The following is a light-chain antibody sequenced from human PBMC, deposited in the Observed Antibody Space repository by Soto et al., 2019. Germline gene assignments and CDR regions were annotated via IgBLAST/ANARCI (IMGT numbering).Light chain of an antibody. CDR1: QSVSRSY. V-gene: IGKV3-20*01. CDR3: HQYGSLYT. CDR2: GAS. Sequence: EIVLTQSPGTLSLSPGERATLSCRASQSVSRSYLAWYQQKPGQAPRLLIYGASSRATGIPDRFSGSGSGTDFTLTISRLEPEDFAVYYCHQYGSLYTFGQGTKVEIK. J-gene: IGKJ2*01.